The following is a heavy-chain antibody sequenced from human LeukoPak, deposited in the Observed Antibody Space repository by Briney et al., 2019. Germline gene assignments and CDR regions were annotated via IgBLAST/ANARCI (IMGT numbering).Heavy chain of an antibody. V-gene: IGHV1-2*02. J-gene: IGHJ4*02. CDR3: AREVGEGFDY. CDR1: GYTFTGYH. D-gene: IGHD4-17*01. Sequence: ASVKVSCKASGYTFTGYHMHWVRQAPGQGLEWMGWINSNRGVTKYAQKFQGRVTMTRDTSISTAYMELSRLRSDDTAVYYCAREVGEGFDYWGQGTLVTVSS. CDR2: INSNRGVT.